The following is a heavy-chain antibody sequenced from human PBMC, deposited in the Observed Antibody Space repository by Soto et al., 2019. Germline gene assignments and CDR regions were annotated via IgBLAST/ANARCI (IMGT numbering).Heavy chain of an antibody. J-gene: IGHJ4*02. CDR3: ATQFLTTVTTTFFAY. V-gene: IGHV4-39*01. D-gene: IGHD4-17*01. Sequence: CTACGGCISISGDYGGWISQPPGKGLEWIGSIYYSGSTYYNPSLKSRVTISVDTSKNQFSLKLSSATAADTAVYFFATQFLTTVTTTFFAYWGQGTLVPVSS. CDR2: IYYSGST. CDR1: GGCISISGDY.